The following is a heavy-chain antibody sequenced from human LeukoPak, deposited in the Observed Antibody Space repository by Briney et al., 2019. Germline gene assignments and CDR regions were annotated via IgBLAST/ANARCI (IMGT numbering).Heavy chain of an antibody. J-gene: IGHJ4*02. Sequence: PSETLSLTCTVSGGSISSYYWSWIRQPPGKGLEWIGYIYYSGSTNYNPSLKSRVTISVDTSKNQFSLKLGSVTAADTAVYYCARAGRRFGTITGGDYWGQGTLVTVSS. V-gene: IGHV4-59*01. D-gene: IGHD3-10*01. CDR1: GGSISSYY. CDR3: ARAGRRFGTITGGDY. CDR2: IYYSGST.